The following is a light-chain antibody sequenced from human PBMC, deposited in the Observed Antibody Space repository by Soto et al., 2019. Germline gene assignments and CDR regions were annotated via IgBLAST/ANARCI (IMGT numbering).Light chain of an antibody. V-gene: IGKV3-20*01. CDR2: GSS. Sequence: EVVLTQSPVTLSLSPGEAATLSCRASQTVSSGYLAWYQQRSGQAPRLLIYGSSSRASDVPDRFSGSGSGTEFTLTISSLEPEDFAVYFCQQYARSPWTFGQGTKLEIK. CDR3: QQYARSPWT. J-gene: IGKJ1*01. CDR1: QTVSSGY.